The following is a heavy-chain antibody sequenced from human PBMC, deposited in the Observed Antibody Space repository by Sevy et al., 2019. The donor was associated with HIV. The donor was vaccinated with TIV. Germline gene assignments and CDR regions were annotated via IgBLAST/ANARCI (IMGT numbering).Heavy chain of an antibody. CDR3: AKEHDNSWFDP. Sequence: GFLELSCAGSGFNFNFYSLARVRQAPGKGLEGVSSIPGSGSSTYYADSVKGRFTISRDNSKNTLYLQMNSLRAEDTAVYYCAKEHDNSWFDPWGQGTLVTVSS. CDR1: GFNFNFYS. V-gene: IGHV3-23*01. J-gene: IGHJ5*02. D-gene: IGHD3-9*01. CDR2: IPGSGSST.